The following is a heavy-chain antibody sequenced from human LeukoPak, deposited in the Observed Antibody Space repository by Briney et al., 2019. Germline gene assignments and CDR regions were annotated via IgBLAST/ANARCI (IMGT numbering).Heavy chain of an antibody. Sequence: SETLSLTCTVSGGSISSYYWSWIRQPPGKGLEWIGYIYYSGSTNYNPSLKSRVTISVDTSKNQFSLKLSSVTAADTAVYYCARHSPHYYGSGNFDYWGQGTLVTVSS. CDR3: ARHSPHYYGSGNFDY. D-gene: IGHD3-10*01. J-gene: IGHJ4*02. V-gene: IGHV4-59*08. CDR2: IYYSGST. CDR1: GGSISSYY.